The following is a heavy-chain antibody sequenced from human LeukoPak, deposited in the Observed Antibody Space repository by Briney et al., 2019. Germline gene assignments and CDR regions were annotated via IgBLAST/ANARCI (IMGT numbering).Heavy chain of an antibody. CDR1: GFTFNNAW. V-gene: IGHV3-15*01. CDR3: TTHARGEIYFDY. Sequence: GGSLRLSCAASGFTFNNAWMSWVRQAPGKGLEWVGRIKSKTDGGTTDYAAPVKGRFTISRDDSKNTLYLQMNSLKTEDTAVYYCTTHARGEIYFDYRGQGTLVTVSS. J-gene: IGHJ4*02. D-gene: IGHD3-10*01. CDR2: IKSKTDGGTT.